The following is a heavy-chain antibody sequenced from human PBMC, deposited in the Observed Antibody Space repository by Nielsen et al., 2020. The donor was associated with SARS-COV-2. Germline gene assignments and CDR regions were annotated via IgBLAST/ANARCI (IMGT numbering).Heavy chain of an antibody. CDR1: GFSLSNARMG. D-gene: IGHD3-10*01. V-gene: IGHV4-61*01. Sequence: SGPTLVKPTETLTLTCTVSGFSLSNARMGVSWVRQPPGKGLEWIGYVYYSGSTSYNSLFKSRVTISVDTTKNQFSLKLSSVTAADTALYHCVHHMARGEQNWFDPWGQGTLVTVSS. CDR3: VHHMARGEQNWFDP. J-gene: IGHJ5*02. CDR2: VYYSGST.